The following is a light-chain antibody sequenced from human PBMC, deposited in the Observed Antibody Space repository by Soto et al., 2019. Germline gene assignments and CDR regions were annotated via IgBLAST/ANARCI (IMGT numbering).Light chain of an antibody. Sequence: QSVLTQPPSLSEAPSQRVTISCSGSRSNIGENAVNWYQQFPGKAPKLLIYYDDLLPSGVSDRFSGSKSGTSASLAISGLQYEDEADYYCAAWDNSLNGWVFGGGTKVTVL. V-gene: IGLV1-36*01. J-gene: IGLJ3*02. CDR1: RSNIGENA. CDR3: AAWDNSLNGWV. CDR2: YDD.